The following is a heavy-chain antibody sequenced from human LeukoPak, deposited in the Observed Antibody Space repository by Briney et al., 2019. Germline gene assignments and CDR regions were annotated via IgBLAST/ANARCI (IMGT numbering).Heavy chain of an antibody. J-gene: IGHJ5*02. CDR3: AREEDSGYEP. Sequence: PGGSLRLSCAASGFTFSSYSMNWVRQAPGKGLEWVSYISSSSSTIYYADSVKGRFTISRDNAKNSLYLQMNSLRAEDTAVYYCAREEDSGYEPWGQGTLVTVSS. CDR2: ISSSSSTI. D-gene: IGHD5-12*01. V-gene: IGHV3-48*04. CDR1: GFTFSSYS.